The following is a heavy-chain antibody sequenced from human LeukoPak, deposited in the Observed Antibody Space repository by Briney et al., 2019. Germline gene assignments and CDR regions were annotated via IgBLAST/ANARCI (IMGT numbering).Heavy chain of an antibody. CDR2: ISSSSYI. D-gene: IGHD1-26*01. CDR1: GFTFSSYS. CDR3: ARMAWELRHYYYYMDV. Sequence: GGSLRLSCAASGFTFSSYSMNWVRQAPGKGLEWVSSISSSSYIYYADSVKGRFTISRDNAKNSLYLQMNSLRAEDTAVYYCARMAWELRHYYYYMDVWGKGTTVTVSS. J-gene: IGHJ6*03. V-gene: IGHV3-21*01.